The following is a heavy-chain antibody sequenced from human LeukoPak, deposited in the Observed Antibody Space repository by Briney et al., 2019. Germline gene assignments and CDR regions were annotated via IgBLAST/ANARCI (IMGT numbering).Heavy chain of an antibody. J-gene: IGHJ3*02. Sequence: GGSLRLSCAASGFTFSNYAMYWVRQAPGKGLEWVSLISPDRSNKNYADSVKDRFIISRDNSKNTLYLQMNALRAEDTAVYYCARDRLGHPLPHYAFHIWGQGTMVTVSS. V-gene: IGHV3-30*04. CDR3: ARDRLGHPLPHYAFHI. CDR2: ISPDRSNK. D-gene: IGHD3-10*01. CDR1: GFTFSNYA.